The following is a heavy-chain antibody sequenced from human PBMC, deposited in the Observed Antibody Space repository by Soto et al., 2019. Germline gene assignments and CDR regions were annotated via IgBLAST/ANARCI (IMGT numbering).Heavy chain of an antibody. CDR1: GFTFSSYG. Sequence: QVQLVESGGGVVQPGRSLRLSCAASGFTFSSYGMHWVRQAPGKGLEWVAVISYDGSNKYYADSVKGRFTISRDNSKNTLYLQMNSLRAEDTAVYYCAKAGYYYDRSGYYDLDYWGQGTLVTVSS. V-gene: IGHV3-30*18. J-gene: IGHJ4*02. D-gene: IGHD3-22*01. CDR3: AKAGYYYDRSGYYDLDY. CDR2: ISYDGSNK.